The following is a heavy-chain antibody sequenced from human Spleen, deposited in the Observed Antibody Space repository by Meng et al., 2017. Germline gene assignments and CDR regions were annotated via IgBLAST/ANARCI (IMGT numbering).Heavy chain of an antibody. CDR3: ARDKGNPGISVDGTMADY. V-gene: IGHV1-18*01. J-gene: IGHJ4*02. D-gene: IGHD6-19*01. CDR1: GYAFTSHG. CDR2: INGYNGNT. Sequence: QVQPVQAGAEVKKPGASVKVSCKTSGYAFTSHGINWVRQAPGQGREWMGWINGYNGNTEYAQKFQGRVTMTTDTSTSTAHVELRSLRSEDTAVYYCARDKGNPGISVDGTMADYWGQGTLVTVSS.